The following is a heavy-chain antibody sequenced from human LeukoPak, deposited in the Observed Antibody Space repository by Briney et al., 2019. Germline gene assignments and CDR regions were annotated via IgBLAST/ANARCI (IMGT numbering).Heavy chain of an antibody. CDR2: ISSSSSDI. Sequence: GGSLRLSCAVSGFTFSTYSMNWVRQAPGKGLEWVSSISSSSSDIYYADSVKGRFTISRDNAKNSLYLQMNSLRAEDTAVYYCARGAGRYSSLTDYWGQGTQVTVSS. D-gene: IGHD6-13*01. J-gene: IGHJ4*02. CDR1: GFTFSTYS. CDR3: ARGAGRYSSLTDY. V-gene: IGHV3-21*01.